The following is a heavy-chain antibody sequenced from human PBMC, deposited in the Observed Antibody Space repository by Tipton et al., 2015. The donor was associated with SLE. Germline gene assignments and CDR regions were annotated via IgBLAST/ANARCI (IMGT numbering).Heavy chain of an antibody. Sequence: QLVQSGAEVKKPGASGKVSCKASGYTFTSYSISWVRQAPGQGLEWMGWISAYNGNTNYAQKLQGRVTITADKSTSTAYMELSSLRSEDTAVYYCARDQGSKFGDFDYWGQGTPVTVSS. D-gene: IGHD3-16*01. CDR2: ISAYNGNT. CDR3: ARDQGSKFGDFDY. V-gene: IGHV1-18*04. J-gene: IGHJ4*02. CDR1: GYTFTSYS.